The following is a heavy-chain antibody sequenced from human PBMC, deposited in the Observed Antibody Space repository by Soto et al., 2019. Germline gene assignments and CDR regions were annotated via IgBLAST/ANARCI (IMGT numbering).Heavy chain of an antibody. D-gene: IGHD3-3*01. Sequence: SETMSLTCSVSGGSISNPIYYWAWVRQPPGKGLEWIGSIFYSGSTYYNPSLKSRVTISVDTSKNQFSLKLSSVTAADTAVYYCARGLGYDFWSGYYPFDYWGQGTLVTVSS. CDR2: IFYSGST. CDR1: GGSISNPIYY. V-gene: IGHV4-39*07. CDR3: ARGLGYDFWSGYYPFDY. J-gene: IGHJ4*02.